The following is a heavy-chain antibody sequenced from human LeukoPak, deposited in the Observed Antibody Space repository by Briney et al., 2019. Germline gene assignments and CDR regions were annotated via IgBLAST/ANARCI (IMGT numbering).Heavy chain of an antibody. CDR3: ARGRLLLWFGELSGNWFDP. D-gene: IGHD3-10*01. V-gene: IGHV1-2*02. CDR2: INPNSGGT. CDR1: GGTFSSYA. Sequence: ASVKVSCKASGGTFSSYAISWVRQAPGQGLEWMGWINPNSGGTNYAQKFQGRVTMTRDTSISTAYMELSRLRSDDTAVYYCARGRLLLWFGELSGNWFDPWGQGTLVTVSS. J-gene: IGHJ5*02.